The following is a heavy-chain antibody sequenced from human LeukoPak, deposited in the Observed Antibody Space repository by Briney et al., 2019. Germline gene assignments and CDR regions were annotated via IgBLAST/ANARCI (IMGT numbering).Heavy chain of an antibody. CDR2: ISGSGGST. CDR1: GFTFSSYA. CDR3: AKEFGGQWLIDY. D-gene: IGHD6-19*01. J-gene: IGHJ4*02. V-gene: IGHV3-23*01. Sequence: GGSLRLSCAASGFTFSSYAMSWVRQAPGKGLEWVPAISGSGGSTYYADSVKGRFTISRDSSKNTLYLQMNSLRAEDTAVYYCAKEFGGQWLIDYWGQGTLVTVSS.